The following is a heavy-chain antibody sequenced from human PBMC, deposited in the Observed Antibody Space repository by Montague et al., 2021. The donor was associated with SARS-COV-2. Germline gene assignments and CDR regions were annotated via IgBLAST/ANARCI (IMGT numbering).Heavy chain of an antibody. D-gene: IGHD4-17*01. J-gene: IGHJ4*02. V-gene: IGHV4-39*01. CDR2: VYYSGYT. CDR1: GDSVSSSDHH. Sequence: SETLSLTCTVSGDSVSSSDHHWGWIRQPPGKGLEWLGIVYYSGYTYYXPSFKGRVTISIDASKNQFSLKLNSLTATDTAIYHCARRRLREDYFDFWGQGTLLTVSS. CDR3: ARRRLREDYFDF.